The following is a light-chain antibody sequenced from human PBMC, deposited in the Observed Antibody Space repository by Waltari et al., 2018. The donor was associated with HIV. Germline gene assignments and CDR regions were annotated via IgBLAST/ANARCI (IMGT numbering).Light chain of an antibody. V-gene: IGLV2-11*01. CDR2: DVI. CDR1: SSHVGGYDF. Sequence: QSALTQPRSVSGSPGQSVTISCTGISSHVGGYDFVSCYQHHPGKAHKFMIYDVIKRASGVPDRFSGSKSGNTASLTISGLQAEDEADYDCCSYAGSDTYVFGTGTKVTVL. J-gene: IGLJ1*01. CDR3: CSYAGSDTYV.